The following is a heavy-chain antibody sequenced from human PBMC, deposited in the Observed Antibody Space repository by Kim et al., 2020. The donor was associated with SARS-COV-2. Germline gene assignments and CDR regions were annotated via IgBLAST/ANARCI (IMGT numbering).Heavy chain of an antibody. CDR3: ATRGYNYGGSF. CDR2: T. V-gene: IGHV3-23*01. D-gene: IGHD5-18*01. Sequence: TYYADSLKGRFTISRDNSKSALYLQMNSLRAEDTAVYYCATRGYNYGGSFWGQGTLVTVSS. J-gene: IGHJ4*02.